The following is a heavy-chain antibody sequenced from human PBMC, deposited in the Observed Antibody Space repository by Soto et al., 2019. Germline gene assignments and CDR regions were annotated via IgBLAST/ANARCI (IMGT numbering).Heavy chain of an antibody. CDR2: ISSSGSTI. CDR1: GFTFSSYE. J-gene: IGHJ4*02. D-gene: IGHD1-7*01. Sequence: SLRLSCAAPGFTFSSYEMNWVRQAPGKGLEWVSYISSSGSTIYYADSVKGRFTISRDNAKNSLYLQMNSLRAEDTAVYYCARGWNYLAPFDYWGQGTLVTASS. V-gene: IGHV3-48*03. CDR3: ARGWNYLAPFDY.